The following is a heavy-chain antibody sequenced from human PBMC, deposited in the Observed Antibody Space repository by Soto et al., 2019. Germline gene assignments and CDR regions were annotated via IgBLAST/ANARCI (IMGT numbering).Heavy chain of an antibody. CDR2: IYHSGST. J-gene: IGHJ6*02. CDR1: GGSISSSNC. V-gene: IGHV4-4*02. CDR3: ARVSGSYYYGMDV. Sequence: QVQLQESGPGLVKPSGTLSLTCAVSGGSISSSNCWSWVRQPPGKGLEWIGEIYHSGSTNFNPSLQRRVTISVDKSKNQFSLKLNSVTAADTAVYYCARVSGSYYYGMDVWGQGTTVTVSS.